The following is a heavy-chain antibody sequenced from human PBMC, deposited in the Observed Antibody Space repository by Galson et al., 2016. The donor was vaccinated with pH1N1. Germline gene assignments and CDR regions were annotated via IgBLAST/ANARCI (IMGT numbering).Heavy chain of an antibody. CDR1: GYSVTRYY. CDR2: IDPSYGTT. V-gene: IGHV1-46*01. J-gene: IGHJ4*02. Sequence: SVKVSCKAAGYSVTRYYMHWVRQAPGQGLEWMGIIDPSYGTTTYSQKFQGRIILTGDTSTNSVHMELTTLRPDDSATYFCARRYYFDYWGQGTLVTVSS. CDR3: ARRYYFDY.